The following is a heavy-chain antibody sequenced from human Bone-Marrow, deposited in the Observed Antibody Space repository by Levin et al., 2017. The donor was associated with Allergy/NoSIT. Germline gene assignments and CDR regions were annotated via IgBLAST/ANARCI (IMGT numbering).Heavy chain of an antibody. CDR3: AKDINQYHYGNYGMDV. CDR1: GFSFDDYA. D-gene: IGHD3-10*01. V-gene: IGHV3-9*01. Sequence: GGSLRLSCAASGFSFDDYAMHWVRQVPGKGLEWVSGIAWNSGSVGYADSVKGRFTISRDKVKKSLYLQMNSLRLEDTALYYCAKDINQYHYGNYGMDVWGQGTTVTVSS. CDR2: IAWNSGSV. J-gene: IGHJ6*02.